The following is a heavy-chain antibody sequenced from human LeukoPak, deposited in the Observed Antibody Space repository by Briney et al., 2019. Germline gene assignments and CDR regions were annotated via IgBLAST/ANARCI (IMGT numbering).Heavy chain of an antibody. V-gene: IGHV4-34*01. D-gene: IGHD4-17*01. CDR1: GVSFDDYY. J-gene: IGHJ4*02. CDR2: ISHSGYT. CDR3: TRMTTGHDY. Sequence: SETLSLTCAVSGVSFDDYYWSWVRQTPGKGLEWIGEISHSGYTNDSPSLKSRVTLSIDTSRKQFSLNLRSVTVADAGIYYCTRMTTGHDYWGQGTLVTVSS.